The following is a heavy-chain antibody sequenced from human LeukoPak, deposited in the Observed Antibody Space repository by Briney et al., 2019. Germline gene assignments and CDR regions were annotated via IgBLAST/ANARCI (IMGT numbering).Heavy chain of an antibody. J-gene: IGHJ4*02. CDR2: ISGSGGST. D-gene: IGHD6-19*01. CDR3: AMRSGIAVAGAFDY. V-gene: IGHV3-23*01. Sequence: RSLRLSCAPSGFTPTSYAMSWVRQAPGKGLEWVSAISGSGGSTYYADSVKGRFTTSRDNSKHTLYLQMNSVRAEDTAVYYCAMRSGIAVAGAFDYWGQGTLVTASS. CDR1: GFTPTSYA.